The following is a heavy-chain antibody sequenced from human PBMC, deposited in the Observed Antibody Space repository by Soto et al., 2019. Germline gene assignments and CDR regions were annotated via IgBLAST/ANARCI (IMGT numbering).Heavy chain of an antibody. CDR3: AREGSDFDFDY. Sequence: PGGSLRLSCAASGFTFSSYAMHWVRQAPGKGLEYVSAISSNGGSTYYANSVKGRFTISRDNSKNTLYLQMGSLKAEDMAVYYCAREGSDFDFDYWGQGTLVTVSS. CDR2: ISSNGGST. J-gene: IGHJ4*02. V-gene: IGHV3-64*01. CDR1: GFTFSSYA.